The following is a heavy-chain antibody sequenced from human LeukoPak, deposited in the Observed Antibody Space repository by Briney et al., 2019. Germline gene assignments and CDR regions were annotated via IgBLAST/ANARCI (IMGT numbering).Heavy chain of an antibody. Sequence: PGGSLRLSCAASGFTFSSYSMNWVRQAPGKGLEWVSYISSSSSTIYYADSVKGRFTISRDNAKNSLYLQMNSLRAEDTAVYYCALHCSSTSCPPYAFDIWGQGTMVTVSS. CDR1: GFTFSSYS. J-gene: IGHJ3*02. CDR2: ISSSSSTI. V-gene: IGHV3-48*01. CDR3: ALHCSSTSCPPYAFDI. D-gene: IGHD2-2*01.